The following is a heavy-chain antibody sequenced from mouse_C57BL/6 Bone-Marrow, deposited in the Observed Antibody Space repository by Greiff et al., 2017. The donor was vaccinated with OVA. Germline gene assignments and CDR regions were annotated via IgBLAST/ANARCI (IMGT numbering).Heavy chain of an antibody. CDR3: AREYGSSYGFAY. CDR2: IDPNSGGT. J-gene: IGHJ3*01. CDR1: GYTFTSYW. V-gene: IGHV1-72*01. D-gene: IGHD1-1*01. Sequence: QVQLQQPGAELVKPGASVKLSCKASGYTFTSYWMHWVKQRPGRGLEWIGRIDPNSGGTKYNEKFKSKAKLTVDKPSSTAYMQLSSLTSEDSPDSDCAREYGSSYGFAYWGKGTLVTVSA.